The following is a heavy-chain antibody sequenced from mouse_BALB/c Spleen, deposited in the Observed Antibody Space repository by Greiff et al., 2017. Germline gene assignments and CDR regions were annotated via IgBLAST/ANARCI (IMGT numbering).Heavy chain of an antibody. D-gene: IGHD2-1*01. J-gene: IGHJ3*01. CDR2: INPSNGRT. Sequence: QVQLQQPGADLVKPGASVKLSCKASGYTFTSYWMHWVKQRPGQGLEWIGEINPSNGRTNYNEKFKSKATLTVDKSSSTAYMQLSSLTSEDSAVYYCASSLYGNYLAWFAYWGQGTLVTVSA. CDR1: GYTFTSYW. V-gene: IGHV1S81*02. CDR3: ASSLYGNYLAWFAY.